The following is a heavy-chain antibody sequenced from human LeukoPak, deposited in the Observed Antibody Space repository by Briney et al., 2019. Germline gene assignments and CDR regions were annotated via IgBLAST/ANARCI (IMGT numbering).Heavy chain of an antibody. D-gene: IGHD2-15*01. V-gene: IGHV3-53*01. J-gene: IGHJ2*01. CDR1: GFTVSSNY. CDR3: AKGQAADWYFDL. Sequence: PGGSLRLSCAASGFTVSSNYMSWVRQAPGKGLEWVSVIYSGGSTYYADSVEGRFTSSRDISKNTLYLHMNSLRAEDTAVYYCAKGQAADWYFDLWGRGTPVTVSS. CDR2: IYSGGST.